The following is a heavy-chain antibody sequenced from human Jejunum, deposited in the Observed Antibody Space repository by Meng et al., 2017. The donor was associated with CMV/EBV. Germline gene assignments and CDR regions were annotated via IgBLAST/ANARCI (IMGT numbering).Heavy chain of an antibody. Sequence: QGQPQEPGPGLWKPSETLSLTGTVLEASISTYYWTWIRQPAGKGLEWIGHIYTGGATNYNPSLKSRVTMSVDTSKTQFFLRLNSVTAADTAVYFCARASGFRGAKFDYWGQGLLVTVSS. D-gene: IGHD3-10*01. V-gene: IGHV4-4*07. CDR3: ARASGFRGAKFDY. J-gene: IGHJ4*02. CDR2: IYTGGAT. CDR1: EASISTYY.